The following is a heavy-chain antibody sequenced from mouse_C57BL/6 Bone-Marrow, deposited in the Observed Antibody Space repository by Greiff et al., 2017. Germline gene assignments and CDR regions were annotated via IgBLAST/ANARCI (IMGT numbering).Heavy chain of an antibody. CDR3: ARRAY. V-gene: IGHV14-2*01. J-gene: IGHJ3*01. CDR1: GFNIKDYY. CDR2: IAPEDGAT. Sequence: VLLQQSGAELVKPGASVKLSCTASGFNIKDYYMHWVKQRTEQGLEWIVWIAPEDGATKYAPKFQGKATITADTSTKTAYLQLSSLTTEDTAVYYCARRAYWGQGTLVTVSA.